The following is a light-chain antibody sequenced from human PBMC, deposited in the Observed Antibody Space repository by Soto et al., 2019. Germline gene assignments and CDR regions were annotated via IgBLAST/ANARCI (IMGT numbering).Light chain of an antibody. CDR3: CSYAGSYLVV. J-gene: IGLJ2*01. CDR1: SSDVGGYND. Sequence: QSALTQPRSVSGSPGQSVTISCTGTSSDVGGYNDVSWYQHHPGKAPKLMIYDVSKRPSGVPDRFSGSRSGTAASLTISGLHAEDEADYYRCSYAGSYLVVFGGGTKLTVL. V-gene: IGLV2-11*01. CDR2: DVS.